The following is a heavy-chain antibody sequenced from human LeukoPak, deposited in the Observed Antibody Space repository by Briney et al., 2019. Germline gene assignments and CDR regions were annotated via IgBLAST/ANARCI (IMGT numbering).Heavy chain of an antibody. CDR1: GGSISSYY. J-gene: IGHJ4*02. CDR2: IYYSGST. V-gene: IGHV4-59*01. Sequence: SETLSLTCTVSGGSISSYYWSWIRQPPGKGLEWIGYIYYSGSTNYNPSLKSRATISVDTSKNQFSLKLSSVTAADTAVYYCARVSYDYVWGSYQHFDYWGQGTLVTVSS. CDR3: ARVSYDYVWGSYQHFDY. D-gene: IGHD3-16*02.